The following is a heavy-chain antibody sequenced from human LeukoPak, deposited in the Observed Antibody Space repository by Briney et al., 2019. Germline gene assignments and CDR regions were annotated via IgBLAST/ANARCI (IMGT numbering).Heavy chain of an antibody. Sequence: GASVKVSCKTSGYTFTNLDINWLRQAPGQGLEWMGWMSPNSGDTGYAQKFRGRVSMTRDTSISTAYMELSSLRSEDTAVYYCASNPPNTGDFYYWGLGSLVTVSS. CDR2: MSPNSGDT. J-gene: IGHJ4*02. D-gene: IGHD1-1*01. CDR1: GYTFTNLD. V-gene: IGHV1-8*01. CDR3: ASNPPNTGDFYY.